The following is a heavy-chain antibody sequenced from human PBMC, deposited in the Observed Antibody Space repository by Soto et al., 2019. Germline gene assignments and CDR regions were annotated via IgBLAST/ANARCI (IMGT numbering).Heavy chain of an antibody. CDR3: ARHGEILQAVYCFDY. Sequence: QVQLVQSGAEVKKPGSSVKVSCKASGGTFSTYGISWVRQAPGQGLEWMGGIIPILRTANYAQKFQGRVTINADESTSTAYMELSSMRSEDTAVYYCARHGEILQAVYCFDYWGQGTLVTVSS. J-gene: IGHJ4*02. V-gene: IGHV1-69*01. CDR1: GGTFSTYG. D-gene: IGHD1-26*01. CDR2: IIPILRTA.